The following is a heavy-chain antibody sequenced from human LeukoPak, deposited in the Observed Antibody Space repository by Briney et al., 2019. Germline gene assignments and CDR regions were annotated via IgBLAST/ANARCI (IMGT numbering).Heavy chain of an antibody. CDR1: GFTFSSYS. CDR3: ARSLTAAAGNLGY. CDR2: ISSSRTYT. Sequence: GGSLRLSCAASGFTFSSYSMNWVRQAPGKGLAWVSSISSSRTYTNYADSVRGRFTISRDNSKNSLYPQMNSLRAEDTAVYYCARSLTAAAGNLGYWGQGTLITVSS. J-gene: IGHJ4*02. V-gene: IGHV3-21*01. D-gene: IGHD6-13*01.